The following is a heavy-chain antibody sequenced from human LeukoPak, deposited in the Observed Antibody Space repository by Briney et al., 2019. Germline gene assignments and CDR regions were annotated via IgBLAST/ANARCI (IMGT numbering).Heavy chain of an antibody. D-gene: IGHD1-26*01. CDR2: ISSSSSYI. V-gene: IGHV3-21*01. CDR3: ARDGIVGAPLDY. J-gene: IGHJ4*02. Sequence: GGSLRLSCAASGFTFSSYSMNWVRQAPGKGLEWVSSISSSSSYIYYADSVKGRFTISRDNAKNSLYLQMNSLRAEDTAVYYCARDGIVGAPLDYWGQGTLVTVSS. CDR1: GFTFSSYS.